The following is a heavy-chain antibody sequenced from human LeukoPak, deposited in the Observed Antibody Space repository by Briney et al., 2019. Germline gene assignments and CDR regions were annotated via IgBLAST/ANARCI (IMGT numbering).Heavy chain of an antibody. J-gene: IGHJ6*02. CDR2: ISWNSGSI. CDR3: ARGGGLDV. CDR1: GFTLDDYA. D-gene: IGHD3-16*01. V-gene: IGHV3-9*01. Sequence: PGGSLRLSCVASGFTLDDYAMHWVRHAPGQGLEWVSSISWNSGSIVYADSVKGRFTISRDNAKNSLYLQMSNLRAEDTAVYFCARGGGLDVWGQGATATVSS.